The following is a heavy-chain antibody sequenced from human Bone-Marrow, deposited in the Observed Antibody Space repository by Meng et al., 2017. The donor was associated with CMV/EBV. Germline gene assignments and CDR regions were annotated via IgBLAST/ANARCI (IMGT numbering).Heavy chain of an antibody. J-gene: IGHJ3*02. D-gene: IGHD6-19*01. CDR1: GGSVSSGSYY. CDR2: IYYSGST. Sequence: GSLRLSCTVSGGSVSSGSYYWSWIRQPPGKGLEWIGYIYYSGSTNYNPSLKSRVTISVDTSKNQFSLNLSSVTAADTAVYYCARGKWLTTNAFDIWGQGTMVTVSS. CDR3: ARGKWLTTNAFDI. V-gene: IGHV4-61*01.